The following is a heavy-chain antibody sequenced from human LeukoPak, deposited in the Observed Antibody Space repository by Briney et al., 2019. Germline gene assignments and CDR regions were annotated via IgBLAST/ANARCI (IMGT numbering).Heavy chain of an antibody. D-gene: IGHD5/OR15-5a*01. Sequence: SETLSLTCTVSGGSVSSGSYYWSWIRQPPGKGLEWIGCIYYSGSTNYNPSLKSRVTIPVDTSKNQFSLKLSSLTAADTAVYYCARDSEYSVYAYDAFDIWGQGTMVTVSS. CDR2: IYYSGST. CDR3: ARDSEYSVYAYDAFDI. V-gene: IGHV4-61*01. CDR1: GGSVSSGSYY. J-gene: IGHJ3*02.